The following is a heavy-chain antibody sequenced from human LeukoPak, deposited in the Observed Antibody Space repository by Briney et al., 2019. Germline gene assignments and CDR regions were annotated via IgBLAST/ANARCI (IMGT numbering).Heavy chain of an antibody. V-gene: IGHV3-7*01. CDR1: GFIFGSSW. CDR3: ATNTRAYAVLLAY. J-gene: IGHJ4*02. Sequence: GGSLRLSCAASGFIFGSSWMIWARQAPGKGLEWVANINQGGNEKYYLDSVKGRFTISRDNADNSVYLQMHSLRAEDTAVYYCATNTRAYAVLLAYWGQGTRVTVSS. CDR2: INQGGNEK. D-gene: IGHD4/OR15-4a*01.